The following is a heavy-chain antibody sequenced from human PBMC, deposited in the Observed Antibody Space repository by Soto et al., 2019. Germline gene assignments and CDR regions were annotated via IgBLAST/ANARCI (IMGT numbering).Heavy chain of an antibody. J-gene: IGHJ3*02. V-gene: IGHV4-59*01. CDR2: IYYSGST. CDR3: ARDRSAFDI. Sequence: SETLSLTCTVSGGSISSYYWSWIRQPPGKGLEWIGYIYYSGSTNYNPSLKSRVTISVDTSKNQFSLKLSSVTAADTAVYYCARDRSAFDIWGQGTMVTVSS. CDR1: GGSISSYY.